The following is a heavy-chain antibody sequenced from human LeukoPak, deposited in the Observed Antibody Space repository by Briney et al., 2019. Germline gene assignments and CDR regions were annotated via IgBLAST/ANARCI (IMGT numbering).Heavy chain of an antibody. J-gene: IGHJ4*02. D-gene: IGHD3-16*01. V-gene: IGHV3-23*01. CDR3: AKDLGVKNSPDRGFDY. Sequence: GGSLRLSCAASGFTFSSYAMSWVRQAPGKGLEWVSAISGSGGSTYYADSVKGRFTISRDNSKDTLYLQMNSLRAEDTAVYYCAKDLGVKNSPDRGFDYWGQGTLVTVSS. CDR2: ISGSGGST. CDR1: GFTFSSYA.